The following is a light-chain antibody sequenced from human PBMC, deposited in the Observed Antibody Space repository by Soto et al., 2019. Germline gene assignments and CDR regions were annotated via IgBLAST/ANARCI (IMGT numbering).Light chain of an antibody. J-gene: IGKJ4*01. Sequence: EIVMTQSPATLSVSPWERATLSCRASQSVSSNLAWYQQKPGQAPRLLIYGASTRATGIPARFSGSGSGTDFTLTISSLQPEDFATYFCQQVESYPSTFGGGTKVDIK. V-gene: IGKV3-15*01. CDR1: QSVSSN. CDR2: GAS. CDR3: QQVESYPST.